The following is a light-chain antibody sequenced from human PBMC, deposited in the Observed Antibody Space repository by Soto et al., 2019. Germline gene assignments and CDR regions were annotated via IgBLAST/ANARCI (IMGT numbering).Light chain of an antibody. CDR2: DIS. CDR3: QQRNAWPRNT. J-gene: IGKJ2*01. CDR1: QSVPSY. V-gene: IGKV3-11*01. Sequence: EIVLTQFPATLSLSPGDRATLSCRASQSVPSYLAWYQQKPGQAPRLLVYDISNRATGIPARFTGSGSGTDFTLTISSLEPEDSAVSYCQQRNAWPRNTFGQGNKLQI.